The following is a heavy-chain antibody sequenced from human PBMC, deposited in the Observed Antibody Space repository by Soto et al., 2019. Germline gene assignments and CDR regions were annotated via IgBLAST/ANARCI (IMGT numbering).Heavy chain of an antibody. CDR1: GFTFTSSA. J-gene: IGHJ6*02. CDR2: IVVGSGNT. D-gene: IGHD4-17*01. Sequence: QMQLVQSGPEVKKPGTAVKVSCKASGFTFTSSAVQWVRQARGQRLEWIGWIVVGSGNTNYAQKFQERVTITRDMSTSTAYMELSSLRSEDTAVYYCAAGPFDYGDYGVEDYYYYGMDVWGQGTTVTVSS. V-gene: IGHV1-58*01. CDR3: AAGPFDYGDYGVEDYYYYGMDV.